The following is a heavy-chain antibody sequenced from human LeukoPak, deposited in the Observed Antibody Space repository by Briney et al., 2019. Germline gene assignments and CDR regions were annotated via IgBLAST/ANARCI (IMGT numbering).Heavy chain of an antibody. CDR1: GYTFTSYD. J-gene: IGHJ3*02. CDR3: ARGRYYYDSSGYYLDAFDI. CDR2: MNPNSGNT. D-gene: IGHD3-22*01. Sequence: GASVKVSCKASGYTFTSYDINWVRQATGQGLEWMGWMNPNSGNTGYAQKFQGRVTITRNTSISTAYMELSSLRSEDTAVYYCARGRYYYDSSGYYLDAFDIWAKGQWSPPLQ. V-gene: IGHV1-8*03.